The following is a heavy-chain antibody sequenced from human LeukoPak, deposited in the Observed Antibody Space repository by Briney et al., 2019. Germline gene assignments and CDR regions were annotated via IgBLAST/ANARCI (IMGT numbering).Heavy chain of an antibody. Sequence: ASVKVSCKASGYTFISYGISWVRQAPGQGLEWMGWISAYNGNTNYAQKVQGRVTMTTDTSTSTAYMELSSLRSEDTAVYYCAREAPGIAVASTPTGYFDLWGRGTLVTVSS. J-gene: IGHJ2*01. V-gene: IGHV1-18*04. CDR2: ISAYNGNT. CDR1: GYTFISYG. D-gene: IGHD6-19*01. CDR3: AREAPGIAVASTPTGYFDL.